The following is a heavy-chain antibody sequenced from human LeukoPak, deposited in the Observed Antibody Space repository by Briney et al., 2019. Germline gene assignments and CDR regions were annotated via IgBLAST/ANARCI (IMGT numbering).Heavy chain of an antibody. CDR1: SGSFSGYY. J-gene: IGHJ4*02. CDR3: ARLEGRRITMVRGVISPGGYFDY. V-gene: IGHV4-34*01. Sequence: PSETLSLTCSVYSGSFSGYYWSWIRQPPGKGLEWIGEINHSVGTNYNPSLKSRVTISVDTSKNQFSLKLSSVTAADTAVYYCARLEGRRITMVRGVISPGGYFDYWGQGTLVTVSS. D-gene: IGHD3-10*01. CDR2: INHSVGT.